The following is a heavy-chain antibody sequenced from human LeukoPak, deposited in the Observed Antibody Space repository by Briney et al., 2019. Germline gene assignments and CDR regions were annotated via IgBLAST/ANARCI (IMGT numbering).Heavy chain of an antibody. D-gene: IGHD2-8*01. Sequence: SETLSLTCAVYGGSFSGYYWSWIRQPQGKGLEWIGEINHSGSTNYNPSLKSRVTISVDTSKNQFSLKLSSVTAADTAVYYCARSVVLMVYAMDYWGQGTLVTVSS. J-gene: IGHJ4*02. CDR2: INHSGST. CDR1: GGSFSGYY. CDR3: ARSVVLMVYAMDY. V-gene: IGHV4-34*01.